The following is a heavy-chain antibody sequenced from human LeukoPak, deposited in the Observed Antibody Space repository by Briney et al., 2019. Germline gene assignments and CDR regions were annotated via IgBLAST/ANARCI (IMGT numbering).Heavy chain of an antibody. CDR3: AREAYCGGDCYRGGFDP. Sequence: ASVKVSCKASGYTFTSYAMNWVRQAPGQGLEWMGWINTNTGNPTYAQGFTGRFVFSLDTSVSTAYLQISSLKAEDTAVYYCAREAYCGGDCYRGGFDPWGQGTLVTVSS. V-gene: IGHV7-4-1*02. CDR1: GYTFTSYA. D-gene: IGHD2-21*02. CDR2: INTNTGNP. J-gene: IGHJ5*02.